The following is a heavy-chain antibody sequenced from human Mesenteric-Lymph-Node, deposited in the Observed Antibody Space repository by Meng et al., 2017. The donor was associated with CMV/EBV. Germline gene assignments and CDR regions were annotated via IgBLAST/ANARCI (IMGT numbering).Heavy chain of an antibody. V-gene: IGHV4-34*01. CDR3: AREAAYTSSWYRVPNWFDP. CDR2: INHSGST. Sequence: SVSGYYWSWIRQPPGKGLEWIGEINHSGSTNYKPSLKSRVTISVDTSKNQFSLKLTSVTAADTAVYYCAREAAYTSSWYRVPNWFDPWGQGTLVTVSS. CDR1: SVSGYY. D-gene: IGHD6-13*01. J-gene: IGHJ5*02.